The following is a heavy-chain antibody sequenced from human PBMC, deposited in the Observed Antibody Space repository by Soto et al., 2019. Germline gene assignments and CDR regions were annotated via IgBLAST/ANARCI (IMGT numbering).Heavy chain of an antibody. Sequence: EVQLVESGGGLVKPGGSLRVSCAASGFTFTSYWMSWVRQAPGKGLEWVANIKEDGSAKYYLDSVKGRFTISRDNAKNSLYLQMNSLRAYDTAVYYCAREDFYRFDYWGQGNLVTVSS. CDR3: AREDFYRFDY. J-gene: IGHJ4*02. V-gene: IGHV3-7*01. CDR2: IKEDGSAK. CDR1: GFTFTSYW.